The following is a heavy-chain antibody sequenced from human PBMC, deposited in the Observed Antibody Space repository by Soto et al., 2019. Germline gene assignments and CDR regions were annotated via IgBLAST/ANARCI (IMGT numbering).Heavy chain of an antibody. J-gene: IGHJ5*02. CDR2: INHSGST. CDR1: GGSFSGYY. D-gene: IGHD3-3*01. Sequence: QVQLQQWGAGLLKPSETLSLTCAVYGGSFSGYYWSWIRQPPGKGLGWIGEINHSGSTNYYPSLKSRVTISVDTSKTQFSLKLCYVSAADTAVYYCARVLPYDFWSGYYGYSWFDPWGQGTLVTVSS. CDR3: ARVLPYDFWSGYYGYSWFDP. V-gene: IGHV4-34*01.